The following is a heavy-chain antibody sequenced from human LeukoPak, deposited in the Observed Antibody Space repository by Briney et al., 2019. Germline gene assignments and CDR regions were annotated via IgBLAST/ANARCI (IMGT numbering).Heavy chain of an antibody. CDR3: AKDQTTVVPRFFDY. V-gene: IGHV3-23*01. CDR2: SGGGGTT. CDR1: GFTFSSYA. D-gene: IGHD4-23*01. Sequence: GGSLRLSCAASGFTFSSYAMTWVRQAPGKGLEWVSTSGGGGTTYYPDSVKGRFTISRDNSKNTLYLQMNSLRAEDTAVYNCAKDQTTVVPRFFDYWGQGNLVTVSS. J-gene: IGHJ4*02.